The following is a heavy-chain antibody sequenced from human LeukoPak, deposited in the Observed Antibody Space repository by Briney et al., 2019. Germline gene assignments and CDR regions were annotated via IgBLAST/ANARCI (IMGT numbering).Heavy chain of an antibody. V-gene: IGHV4-31*03. D-gene: IGHD5-24*01. CDR3: ARVGGDGYNADY. J-gene: IGHJ4*02. CDR1: GGSISSGGFY. CDR2: IYYSGST. Sequence: SETLFLTCTVSGGSISSGGFYWSWIRQHPGKGLEWIGYIYYSGSTYYNPSLKSRLTISVDTSKNQFSLNLTSVTAADTAVYYCARVGGDGYNADYWGQGILVTVSS.